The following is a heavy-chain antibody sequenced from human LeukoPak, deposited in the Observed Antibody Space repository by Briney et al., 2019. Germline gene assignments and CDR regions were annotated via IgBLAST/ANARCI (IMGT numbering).Heavy chain of an antibody. CDR2: IIPIFGTA. J-gene: IGHJ3*02. D-gene: IGHD3-10*01. CDR1: GGTFSSYA. Sequence: ASVKVSCKASGGTFSSYAISWVRQAPGQGLEWMGGIIPIFGTANYAQKFQGRVTITADESTSTAYMELSSLRSEDTAVYYCARRNYYGSGGGAFDIWGQGTMATVSS. CDR3: ARRNYYGSGGGAFDI. V-gene: IGHV1-69*13.